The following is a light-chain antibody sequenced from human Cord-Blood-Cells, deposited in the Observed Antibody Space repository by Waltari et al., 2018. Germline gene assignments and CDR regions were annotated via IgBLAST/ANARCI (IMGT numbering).Light chain of an antibody. CDR2: KAS. V-gene: IGKV1-17*03. J-gene: IGKJ1*01. Sequence: DIQMTQSPSAMSASVGDRVTITCRASQGISNYLAWFQQKPGKAPKLLIYKASSLESGVPSRFSGSGSGTEFTLTISSLQPDDFATYYCQQYNSLWTFGQGTKVEIK. CDR3: QQYNSLWT. CDR1: QGISNY.